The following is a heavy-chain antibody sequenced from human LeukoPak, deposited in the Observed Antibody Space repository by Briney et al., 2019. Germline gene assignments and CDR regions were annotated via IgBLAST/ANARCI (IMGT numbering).Heavy chain of an antibody. D-gene: IGHD2-15*01. CDR2: INPNSGGT. V-gene: IGHV1-2*02. Sequence: ASVKVSCKASGYTFTGYYMHWVRQAPGQGLEWMGWINPNSGGTNYAQKFQGRVTMARDTSISTAYMELSRLRSDDTAVYYCARVPRSGGSCYDYWGQGTLVTVSS. CDR3: ARVPRSGGSCYDY. J-gene: IGHJ4*02. CDR1: GYTFTGYY.